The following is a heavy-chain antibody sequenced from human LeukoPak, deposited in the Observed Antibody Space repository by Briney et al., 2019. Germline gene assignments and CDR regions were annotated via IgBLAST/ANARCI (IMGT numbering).Heavy chain of an antibody. CDR3: ASPRGGHDQGYMEV. D-gene: IGHD5-12*01. CDR1: GFTFTSYW. CDR2: IFPGDSDI. Sequence: GESLKISCRGYGFTFTSYWIGWVRQRPGEGLEWMGIIFPGDSDIIDSPSFRGQVHMSADKSIDTAYLQWSSLKPSDTGIYYCASPRGGHDQGYMEVWGKGTQVTVSS. J-gene: IGHJ6*03. V-gene: IGHV5-51*01.